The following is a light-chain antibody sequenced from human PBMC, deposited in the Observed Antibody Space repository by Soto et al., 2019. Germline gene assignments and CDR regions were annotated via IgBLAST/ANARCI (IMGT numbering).Light chain of an antibody. CDR3: QSYDSSLSGSV. Sequence: QSVLTQPPSVSGAPGQRVTISCTGSSSNIGAGYDVHWYQQLPGTAPKLLIYGNSNRTSGVPDRFSGSKSGTSASLAITGLKAEDEADYYCQSYDSSLSGSVFGGGTKVTVL. CDR2: GNS. V-gene: IGLV1-40*01. J-gene: IGLJ2*01. CDR1: SSNIGAGYD.